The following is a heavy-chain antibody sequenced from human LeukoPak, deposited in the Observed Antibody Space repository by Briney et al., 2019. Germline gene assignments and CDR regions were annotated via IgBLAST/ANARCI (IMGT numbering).Heavy chain of an antibody. Sequence: KTSETLSLTCTVAGGSISSYYWSWIRQPPGKGREWMGYIDYSGSTNYNPSLKSRVTISVDTSKNQCSLKLSSVTAADTAVYYCARLAVAGTDYWGQGTLVTVSS. CDR3: ARLAVAGTDY. D-gene: IGHD6-19*01. J-gene: IGHJ4*02. CDR1: GGSISSYY. V-gene: IGHV4-59*08. CDR2: IDYSGST.